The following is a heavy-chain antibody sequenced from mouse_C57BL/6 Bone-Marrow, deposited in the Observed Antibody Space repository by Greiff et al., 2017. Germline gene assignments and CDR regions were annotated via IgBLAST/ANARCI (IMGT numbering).Heavy chain of an antibody. CDR3: AREITTVGFAY. J-gene: IGHJ3*01. CDR2: IYPGSGNT. V-gene: IGHV1-66*01. Sequence: VQLQQSGPELVKPGASVKISCKASGYSFTSYYIHWVKQRPGQGLEWIGWIYPGSGNTKYNEKFKGKATLTADTSSSTAYMQLSSLTSEDSAVYYCAREITTVGFAYWGQGTLVTVSA. D-gene: IGHD1-1*01. CDR1: GYSFTSYY.